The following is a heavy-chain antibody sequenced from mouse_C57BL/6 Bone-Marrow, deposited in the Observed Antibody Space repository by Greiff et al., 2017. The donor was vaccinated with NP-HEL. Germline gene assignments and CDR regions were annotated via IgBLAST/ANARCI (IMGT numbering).Heavy chain of an antibody. CDR1: GYTFTSYW. J-gene: IGHJ4*01. CDR2: IDPSDSYT. V-gene: IGHV1-50*01. Sequence: QVQLQQPGAELVKPGASVKLSCKASGYTFTSYWMQWVKQRPGQGLEWIGEIDPSDSYTNYNQKFKGKATLTVDTSSSTAYMQLSSLTSEDSAVYYCARGCFHYAMDYWGQGTSVTVSS. CDR3: ARGCFHYAMDY.